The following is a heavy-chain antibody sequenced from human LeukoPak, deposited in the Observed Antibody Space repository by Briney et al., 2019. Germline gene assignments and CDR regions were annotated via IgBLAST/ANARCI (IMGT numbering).Heavy chain of an antibody. Sequence: GRSLRLSCAASGFTFSSYAMHWVRQAPGKGLEWVAVISYDGSNKYYADSVTGRFTISRDNSKNTLYLQMNSLRAEDTAVYYCARVRYDSSPGWGQGTLVTVSS. V-gene: IGHV3-30-3*01. CDR1: GFTFSSYA. J-gene: IGHJ4*02. CDR2: ISYDGSNK. CDR3: ARVRYDSSPG. D-gene: IGHD3-22*01.